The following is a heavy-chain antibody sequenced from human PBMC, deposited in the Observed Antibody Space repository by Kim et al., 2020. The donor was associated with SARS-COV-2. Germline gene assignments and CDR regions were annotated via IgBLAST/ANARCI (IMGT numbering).Heavy chain of an antibody. CDR2: IDPRNSWT. Sequence: ASVKVSCKASGYTFTDFYIHWVRQAPGQGLEWMGIIDPRNSWTQYAQRLQGRLTVTRDTSTSTVYMELSSLRSDDTAVYYCAREYITAAGKEDFDYWGQGTLVTISS. CDR1: GYTFTDFY. J-gene: IGHJ4*02. V-gene: IGHV1-46*01. CDR3: AREYITAAGKEDFDY. D-gene: IGHD6-13*01.